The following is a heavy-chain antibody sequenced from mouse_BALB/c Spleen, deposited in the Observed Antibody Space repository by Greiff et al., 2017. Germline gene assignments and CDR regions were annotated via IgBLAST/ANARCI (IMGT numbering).Heavy chain of an antibody. CDR2: ISSGSSTI. J-gene: IGHJ3*01. D-gene: IGHD1-1*01. V-gene: IGHV5-17*02. CDR1: GFTFSSFG. Sequence: EVKLMESGGGLVQPGGSRKLSCAASGFTFSSFGMHWVRQAPEKGLEWVAYISSGSSTIYYADTVKGRFTISRDNPKNTLFLQMTSLRSEDTAMYYCARSDYVAWFADWGQGTLVTVSA. CDR3: ARSDYVAWFAD.